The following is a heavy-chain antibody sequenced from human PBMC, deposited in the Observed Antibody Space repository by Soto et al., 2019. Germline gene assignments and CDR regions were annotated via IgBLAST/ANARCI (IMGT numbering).Heavy chain of an antibody. CDR3: ARTITMVRGPNSPTPVGY. CDR1: GYTFTSYA. J-gene: IGHJ4*02. Sequence: ASVKVSCKASGYTFTSYAMNWVRQAPGQGLEWMGWINTNTGNPTYAQGFTGRFVFSLDTSVSTAYLQICSLKAEDTAVYYCARTITMVRGPNSPTPVGYWGQGTLVTSPQ. V-gene: IGHV7-4-1*01. D-gene: IGHD3-10*01. CDR2: INTNTGNP.